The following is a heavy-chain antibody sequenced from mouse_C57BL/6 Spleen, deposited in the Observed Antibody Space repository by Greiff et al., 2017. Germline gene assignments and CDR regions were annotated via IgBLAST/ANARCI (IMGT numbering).Heavy chain of an antibody. V-gene: IGHV1-64*01. D-gene: IGHD1-1*01. CDR1: GYTFTSYW. Sequence: QVQLQQPGAELVKPGASVKLSCKASGYTFTSYWMHWVKQRPGQGLEWIGMIHPNSGSTNYNEKFKSKATLTVDKSSSTAYMQLSSLTSEDSAVYYCARRRYYGPSPVYFDDWGQGTTLTVAS. J-gene: IGHJ2*01. CDR3: ARRRYYGPSPVYFDD. CDR2: IHPNSGST.